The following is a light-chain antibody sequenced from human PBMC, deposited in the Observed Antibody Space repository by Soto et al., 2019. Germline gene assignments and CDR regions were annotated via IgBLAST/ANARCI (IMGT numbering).Light chain of an antibody. CDR2: GAS. CDR1: QTIRKS. J-gene: IGKJ1*01. V-gene: IGKV1-39*01. Sequence: DIQMTQSPSSLSASIGDRVTITCRASQTIRKSLNWYQQKAETAPKLLIFGASSLQSGVPSRFSASGSGTEFTLTINSLQPEDFATYHCHQSYSTPWTVCQGTKV. CDR3: HQSYSTPWT.